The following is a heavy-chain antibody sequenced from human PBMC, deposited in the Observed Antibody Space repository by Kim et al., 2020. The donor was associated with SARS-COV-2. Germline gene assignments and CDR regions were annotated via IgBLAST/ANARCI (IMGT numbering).Heavy chain of an antibody. Sequence: VKGRFTISRDNAKNSLYLQMNSLRAEDTAVYYCARVGWNYGYYYYGMDVWGQGTTVTVSS. J-gene: IGHJ6*02. CDR3: ARVGWNYGYYYYGMDV. D-gene: IGHD1-7*01. V-gene: IGHV3-48*03.